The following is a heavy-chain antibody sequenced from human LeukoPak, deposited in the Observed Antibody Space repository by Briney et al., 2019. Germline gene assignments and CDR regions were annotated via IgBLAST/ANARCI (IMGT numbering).Heavy chain of an antibody. CDR1: GFTFSSYS. Sequence: PGGSLRLSCAASGFTFSSYSMNWVRQAPGKGLEWVSSISSSSSYIYYADSVKGRFTISRDNAKNSLYLQTNSLRAEDTAVYYCARDRIVVVPAAYMDDAFDIWGQGTMVTVSS. CDR3: ARDRIVVVPAAYMDDAFDI. CDR2: ISSSSSYI. V-gene: IGHV3-21*01. J-gene: IGHJ3*02. D-gene: IGHD2-2*01.